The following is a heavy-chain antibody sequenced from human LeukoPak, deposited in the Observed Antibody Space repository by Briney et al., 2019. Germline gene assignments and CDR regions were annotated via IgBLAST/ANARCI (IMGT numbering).Heavy chain of an antibody. CDR1: GFTVSTNY. Sequence: GGSLRLSCAASGFTVSTNYMNRVRQAPGKGLEWVSSISGSSTDIYYPDSVKGRFTISRDNAKNSVYLQMNSLRDEDTAIYYCAKDPWGSNWFWGQGILVTVSS. V-gene: IGHV3-21*01. CDR3: AKDPWGSNWF. D-gene: IGHD6-13*01. CDR2: ISGSSTDI. J-gene: IGHJ4*02.